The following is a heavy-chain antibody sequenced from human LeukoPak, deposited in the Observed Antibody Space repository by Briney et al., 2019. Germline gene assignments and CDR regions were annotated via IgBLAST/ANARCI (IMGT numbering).Heavy chain of an antibody. J-gene: IGHJ5*02. CDR2: INPNSGGT. CDR3: ARGGSSGWFDP. D-gene: IGHD1-26*01. V-gene: IGHV1-2*02. Sequence: ASVKVSRKSSGDFFGSYSFSWVRQAPGQGLEWMGWINPNSGGTNYAQKFQGRVTMTRDTSISTAYMELSRLRSDDTAVYYCARGGSSGWFDPWGQGTLVTVSS. CDR1: GDFFGSYS.